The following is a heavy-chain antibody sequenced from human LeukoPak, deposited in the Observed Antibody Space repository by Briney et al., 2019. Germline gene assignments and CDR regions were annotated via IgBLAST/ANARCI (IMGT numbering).Heavy chain of an antibody. CDR3: AKDSYGWFDP. CDR2: ISSSSSYI. V-gene: IGHV3-21*01. CDR1: GFTFSSYS. Sequence: GGSLRLSCAASGFTFSSYSVNWVRQAPGKGLEWVSSISSSSSYIYYADSVKGRFTISRDNSKNTLYLQMNSLRAEDTAVYYCAKDSYGWFDPWGQGTLVTVSS. J-gene: IGHJ5*02. D-gene: IGHD3-10*01.